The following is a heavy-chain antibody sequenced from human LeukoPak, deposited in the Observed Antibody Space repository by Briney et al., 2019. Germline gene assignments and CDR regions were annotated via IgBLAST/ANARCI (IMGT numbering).Heavy chain of an antibody. Sequence: GGSLRLSCAASGFIFSSYWMSWVRQAPGKGLEWVANIESDGREKNYADSVKGRFTISRHNAKNSLYLQMDSLRAEDTAVYYCAGGMGWVSDYWGQGTLVTVSS. D-gene: IGHD6-19*01. J-gene: IGHJ4*02. CDR3: AGGMGWVSDY. CDR2: IESDGREK. V-gene: IGHV3-7*03. CDR1: GFIFSSYW.